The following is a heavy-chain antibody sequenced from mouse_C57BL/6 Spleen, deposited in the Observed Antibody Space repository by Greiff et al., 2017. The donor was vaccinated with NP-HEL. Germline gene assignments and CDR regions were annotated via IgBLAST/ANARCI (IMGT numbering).Heavy chain of an antibody. CDR3: ARGSYNYGSGNFDY. CDR2: IHPNSGST. D-gene: IGHD1-1*01. J-gene: IGHJ2*01. CDR1: GYTFTSYW. Sequence: QVQLQQPGAELVKPGASVKLSCKASGYTFTSYWMHWVKQRPGQGLEWIGMIHPNSGSTNYNEKFKSKATLTVDKSSSTAYMQLSSLTSEDSAVYSCARGSYNYGSGNFDYWGQGTTLTVSS. V-gene: IGHV1-64*01.